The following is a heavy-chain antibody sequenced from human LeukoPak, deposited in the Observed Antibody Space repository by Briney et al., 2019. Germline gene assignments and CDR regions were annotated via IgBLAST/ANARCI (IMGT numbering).Heavy chain of an antibody. CDR2: VSASGDRT. V-gene: IGHV3-23*01. CDR3: AKDLSKITIFGALQH. Sequence: GALRLSCAASGFIFSNYVMSWVRQAPGKGLEWFSGVSASGDRTYYGDSVKGRFTISRDNSKNTLYLQMNSLRAEDTAVYYCAKDLSKITIFGALQHWGQGTLVTVSS. J-gene: IGHJ1*01. D-gene: IGHD3-3*01. CDR1: GFIFSNYV.